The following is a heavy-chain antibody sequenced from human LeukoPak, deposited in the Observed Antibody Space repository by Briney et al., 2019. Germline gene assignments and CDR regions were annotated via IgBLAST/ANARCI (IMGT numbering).Heavy chain of an antibody. D-gene: IGHD5-12*01. CDR1: GGAINSYY. CDR2: THNNGDS. Sequence: SETLSLTCSVSGGAINSYYWSWIRQLPGTQLEWIAYTHNNGDSNYNPSLKSRVTISVDTSKNQFSLKLTSVTAADTAVYYCAREYSGFDYWGQGTLVTVSS. CDR3: AREYSGFDY. J-gene: IGHJ4*02. V-gene: IGHV4-59*01.